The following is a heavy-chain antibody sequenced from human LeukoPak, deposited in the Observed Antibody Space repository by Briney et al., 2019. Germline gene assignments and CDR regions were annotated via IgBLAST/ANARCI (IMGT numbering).Heavy chain of an antibody. Sequence: SGGSLRLSCAASGFTFSSYSMNWVRQAPGKGLEWVSSISSSSSYIYYADSVKGRFTISRDNAKNSLYLQMNSLRAEDTAVYYCARVASGSYQNYFDYWGQGTLVTVSS. CDR1: GFTFSSYS. J-gene: IGHJ4*02. D-gene: IGHD3-10*01. CDR3: ARVASGSYQNYFDY. V-gene: IGHV3-21*04. CDR2: ISSSSSYI.